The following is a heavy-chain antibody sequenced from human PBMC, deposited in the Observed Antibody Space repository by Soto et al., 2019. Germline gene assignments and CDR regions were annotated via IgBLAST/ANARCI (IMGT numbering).Heavy chain of an antibody. V-gene: IGHV1-2*02. CDR3: AKDGGAGNFNDYGADV. CDR2: INPNSGGT. J-gene: IGHJ6*02. CDR1: GYTCTGYY. D-gene: IGHD3-16*01. Sequence: ASVQVSCKASGYTCTGYYMHWVRQAPGQGLELMGWINPNSGGTNYAQKFQGRVTMTRDTSISTAYMELNSLRREDTAVYYCAKDGGAGNFNDYGADVWGQGTTVTVSS.